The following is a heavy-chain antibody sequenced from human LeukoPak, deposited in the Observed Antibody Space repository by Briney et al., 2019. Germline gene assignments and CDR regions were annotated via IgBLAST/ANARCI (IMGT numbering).Heavy chain of an antibody. D-gene: IGHD3-10*01. Sequence: GASVKVSCKASGYTFTSYGISWVRQAPGQGLEWMGWISAYNGNTNYAQKLQGRVTMTTDTSTSTAYMELRSLRSDDTAVYYCARDSLWFGDLGDWFDPWGQGTLVTVSS. CDR3: ARDSLWFGDLGDWFDP. J-gene: IGHJ5*02. CDR1: GYTFTSYG. V-gene: IGHV1-18*01. CDR2: ISAYNGNT.